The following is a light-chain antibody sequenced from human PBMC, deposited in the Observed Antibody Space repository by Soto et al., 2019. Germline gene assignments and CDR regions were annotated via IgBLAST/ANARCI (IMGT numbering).Light chain of an antibody. V-gene: IGKV3-11*01. J-gene: IGKJ2*01. CDR1: QSVSSY. CDR3: QQRSNRAAAYT. CDR2: DAS. Sequence: EIVLTQSPATLSLSPGERATLSCRASQSVSSYLAWYQQKPGQAPRLLIYDASNRATGIPARFSGSGSGTDFTLTISSLEPEDFAVYYCQQRSNRAAAYTFGQGTKLEIK.